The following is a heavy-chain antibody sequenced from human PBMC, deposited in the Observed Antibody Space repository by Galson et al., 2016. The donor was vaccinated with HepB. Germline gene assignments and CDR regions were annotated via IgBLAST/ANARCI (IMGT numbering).Heavy chain of an antibody. D-gene: IGHD6-13*01. CDR2: IIPTTSIL. CDR1: GGTFSDYA. V-gene: IGHV1-69*10. Sequence: SVKVSCKASGGTFSDYAINWVRQAPGQGLQWMGGIIPTTSILKYAQNFQGRVTITADKSTSTAYMELSGLRSEDTAVYYCARAAFGGYSSKVWQHLVYGGAFDFWGQGTLVTVSS. CDR3: ARAAFGGYSSKVWQHLVYGGAFDF. J-gene: IGHJ4*02.